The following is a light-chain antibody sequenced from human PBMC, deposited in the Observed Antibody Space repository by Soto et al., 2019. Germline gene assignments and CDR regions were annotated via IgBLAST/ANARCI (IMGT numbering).Light chain of an antibody. Sequence: QSALTQPASVSGSPGQSITISCTGTSSDVGGYNYVSWYQQHPGXAXXXXIYEXSNXPXGXSXXXXGXXXXXXXXXXXXGLQAEDEADYYCSSYTSSSTLVFGGGTKVTVL. CDR1: SSDVGGYNY. J-gene: IGLJ2*01. V-gene: IGLV2-14*01. CDR2: EXS. CDR3: SSYTSSSTLV.